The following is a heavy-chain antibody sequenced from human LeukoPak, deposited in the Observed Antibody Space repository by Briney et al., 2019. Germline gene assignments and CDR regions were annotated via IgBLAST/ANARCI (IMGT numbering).Heavy chain of an antibody. CDR2: ISGSGGST. CDR1: GFTFSSYG. CDR3: AKRKPPAVAGYFDY. D-gene: IGHD6-19*01. V-gene: IGHV3-23*01. J-gene: IGHJ4*02. Sequence: GGALRLSCAASGFTFSSYGMSWVRQAPGKGLEWVSAISGSGGSTYYADSVKGRITISRDNSKNTLYLQMNSLRAEDTAVYYCAKRKPPAVAGYFDYWGQGTLVTVSS.